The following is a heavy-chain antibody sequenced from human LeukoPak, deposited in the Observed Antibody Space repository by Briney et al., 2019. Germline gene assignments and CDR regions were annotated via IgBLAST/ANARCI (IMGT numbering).Heavy chain of an antibody. CDR2: INHSGSN. J-gene: IGHJ4*02. V-gene: IGHV4-34*01. D-gene: IGHD2-2*01. CDR3: ARGVPAAPGGH. CDR1: GGPFSGYP. Sequence: SETLSLTCAVYGGPFSGYPGTWIPRPPGKGLEWIGEINHSGSNNYNPSLKSRVTMSVDTSKNQFSLKLSSVTAADTAVYYCARGVPAAPGGHWGQGTLVTVSS.